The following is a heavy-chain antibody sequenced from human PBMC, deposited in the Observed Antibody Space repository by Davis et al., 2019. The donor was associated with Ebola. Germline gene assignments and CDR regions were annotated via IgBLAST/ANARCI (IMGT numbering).Heavy chain of an antibody. CDR3: AKEESPYYYYYGMDV. V-gene: IGHV3-30*18. CDR1: EFIFSNYV. CDR2: ISYDGSNK. Sequence: PGGSLRLSCAASEFIFSNYVMSWVRQAPGKGLEWVAVISYDGSNKYYADSVKGRFTISRDNSKNTLYLQMNSLRAEDTAVYYCAKEESPYYYYYGMDVWGQGTTVTVSS. J-gene: IGHJ6*02.